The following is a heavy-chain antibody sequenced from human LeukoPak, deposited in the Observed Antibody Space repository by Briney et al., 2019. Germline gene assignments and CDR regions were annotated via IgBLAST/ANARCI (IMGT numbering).Heavy chain of an antibody. J-gene: IGHJ4*02. CDR3: ARFEGYMVRGVAFDY. CDR2: INSDGSST. Sequence: GGSLRLSCAASGFTFSSYWMHWVRQAPGKGLVWVSRINSDGSSTSYADSVKGRFTISRDNAKNPLYLQMNSLRAEDTAVYYCARFEGYMVRGVAFDYWGQGTLVTVSS. CDR1: GFTFSSYW. V-gene: IGHV3-74*01. D-gene: IGHD3-10*01.